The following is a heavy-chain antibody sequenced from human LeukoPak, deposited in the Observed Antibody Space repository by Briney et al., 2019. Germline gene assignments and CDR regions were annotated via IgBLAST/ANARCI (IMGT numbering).Heavy chain of an antibody. V-gene: IGHV3-53*01. J-gene: IGHJ4*02. CDR2: IYSGGST. CDR1: GFTVSSNY. CDR3: AREGLWFGESGEGGFDY. Sequence: SGGSLRLSCAASGFTVSSNYMSWVRQAPGKGLEWASFIYSGGSTYYAGSVKGRFTIYRDNSKNTMYLQMNSLRAEDTAVYYCAREGLWFGESGEGGFDYWGQGTLVTVSS. D-gene: IGHD3-10*01.